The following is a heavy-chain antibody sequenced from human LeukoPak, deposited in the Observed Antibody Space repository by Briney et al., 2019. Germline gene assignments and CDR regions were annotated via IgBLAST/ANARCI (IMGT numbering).Heavy chain of an antibody. D-gene: IGHD2-21*01. CDR2: IYYSGST. CDR1: GGSISSYY. J-gene: IGHJ3*02. Sequence: PSETLSLICTVSGGSISSYYWSWIRQPAGKGLEWIGYIYYSGSTNYNPSVKSRVTISVDTSKNQFSLKLSSVTAADTAVYYCARDSDWYDAFDIWGQGTMVTVSS. V-gene: IGHV4-59*01. CDR3: ARDSDWYDAFDI.